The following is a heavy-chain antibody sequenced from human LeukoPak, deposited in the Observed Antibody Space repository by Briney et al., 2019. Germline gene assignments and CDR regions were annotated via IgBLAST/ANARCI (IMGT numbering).Heavy chain of an antibody. CDR3: ARSGRAGPDY. Sequence: SETLSLTCTVSGGSISSYYWSWIRQPPGKGLEWIGYIYYSGSTNYNPSLKSRVTISVDTSKNQFSLKLCSVTAADTAVYYCARSGRAGPDYWGQGTLVTVSS. D-gene: IGHD3-10*01. CDR1: GGSISSYY. CDR2: IYYSGST. J-gene: IGHJ4*02. V-gene: IGHV4-59*01.